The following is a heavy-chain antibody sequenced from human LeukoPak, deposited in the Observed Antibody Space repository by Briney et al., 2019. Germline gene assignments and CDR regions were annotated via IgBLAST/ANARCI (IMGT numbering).Heavy chain of an antibody. V-gene: IGHV3-23*01. CDR1: GFTFSSYD. CDR3: ALHHGSYYLGRWFDP. J-gene: IGHJ5*02. CDR2: VSGSGDST. Sequence: GGSLRLSCAASGFTFSSYDMSWVRQAPGKGLEWVSGVSGSGDSTHYADSVRGRFTISRDNSKNTLYLQMNSLRAEDTAVYYCALHHGSYYLGRWFDPWGQGTLVTVSS. D-gene: IGHD1-26*01.